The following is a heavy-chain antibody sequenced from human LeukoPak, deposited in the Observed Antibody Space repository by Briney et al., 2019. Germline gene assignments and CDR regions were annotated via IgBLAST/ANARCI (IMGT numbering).Heavy chain of an antibody. CDR2: ISSSSSMI. D-gene: IGHD4-17*01. J-gene: IGHJ4*02. CDR3: ARDYGDLPARVPYFDY. V-gene: IGHV3-48*02. CDR1: GFTFSSYS. Sequence: GGSLRLSCAASGFTFSSYSMNWVRQAPGKGLEWVSYISSSSSMIHYADSVKGRFTISRDNAKNSLYLQMKSLRDEDTAIYYCARDYGDLPARVPYFDYWGQGTLVTVSS.